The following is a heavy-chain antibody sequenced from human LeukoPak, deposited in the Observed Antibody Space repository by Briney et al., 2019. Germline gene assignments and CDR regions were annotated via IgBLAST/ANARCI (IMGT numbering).Heavy chain of an antibody. D-gene: IGHD3-10*01. V-gene: IGHV1-2*02. Sequence: ASVKVSCKASGYTFTSYYMHWVRQAPGQGLEWMGWINPNSGGTNYAQKFQGRVTMTRDTSIGTAYMELSRLRSDDTAVYYCVGELSTRGVDYWGQGTLVTVSS. J-gene: IGHJ4*02. CDR1: GYTFTSYY. CDR2: INPNSGGT. CDR3: VGELSTRGVDY.